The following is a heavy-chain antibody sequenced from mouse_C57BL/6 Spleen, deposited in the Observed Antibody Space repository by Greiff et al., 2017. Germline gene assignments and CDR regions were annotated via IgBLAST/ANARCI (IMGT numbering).Heavy chain of an antibody. CDR1: GFTFTDYY. CDR2: ISHKANGSTT. CDR3: DRYSWHCAY. V-gene: IGHV7-3*01. J-gene: IGHJ2*01. Sequence: EVKLVESGGGLVQPGGSLSLSCAASGFTFTDYYMSWVSQPPGTALEWLGFISHKANGSTTEYNASVKGRFTISRDNAQSLLYLQMNALGAEDSATCDCDRYSWHCAYLFQGTTLPVSS.